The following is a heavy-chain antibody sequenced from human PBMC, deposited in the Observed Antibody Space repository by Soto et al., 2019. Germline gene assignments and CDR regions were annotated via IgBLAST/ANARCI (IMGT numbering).Heavy chain of an antibody. J-gene: IGHJ6*02. CDR2: SNWNSGSI. Sequence: EVQLVESGGGLVQPGRSLRLSCAASGFTFDDYAMHWVRQAPGKGLEWVSGSNWNSGSIGYADSVKGRFTISRDNAKNSLYLQMNSLRTEDTALYYCAKEKGFGGVRKGMDVWGQGTTVTVSS. V-gene: IGHV3-9*01. CDR3: AKEKGFGGVRKGMDV. CDR1: GFTFDDYA. D-gene: IGHD3-16*01.